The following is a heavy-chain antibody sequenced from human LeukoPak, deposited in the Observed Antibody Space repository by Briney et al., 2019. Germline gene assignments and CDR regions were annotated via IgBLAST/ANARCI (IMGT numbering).Heavy chain of an antibody. Sequence: ASETLSLTCTVSGGSISSYYWSWIRQPPGKGLEWIGYIYYSGSTNYNPSLKSRVTISVDTSKNQFSLKLSSVTAADTAVYYCTRVYYSNSYDYWYFDLWGRGTLVTVSS. D-gene: IGHD6-13*01. V-gene: IGHV4-59*01. CDR3: TRVYYSNSYDYWYFDL. J-gene: IGHJ2*01. CDR2: IYYSGST. CDR1: GGSISSYY.